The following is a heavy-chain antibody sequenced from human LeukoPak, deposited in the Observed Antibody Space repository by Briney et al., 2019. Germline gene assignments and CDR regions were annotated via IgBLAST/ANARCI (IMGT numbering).Heavy chain of an antibody. J-gene: IGHJ4*02. CDR3: ARWVQWLFDY. V-gene: IGHV4-38-2*02. CDR1: GYSISSGYY. CDR2: IYHSGST. D-gene: IGHD6-19*01. Sequence: PSETLSLTCTVSGYSISSGYYWGWIRQPPGKGLEWIGSIYHSGSTYYNPSLKSRVTISVDTSKNQFSLKLSSVTAADTAVYYCARWVQWLFDYWGQGTLVTVSS.